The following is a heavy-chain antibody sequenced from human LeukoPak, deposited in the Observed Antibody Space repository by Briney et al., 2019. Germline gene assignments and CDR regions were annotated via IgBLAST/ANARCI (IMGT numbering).Heavy chain of an antibody. CDR2: ISHDGSVK. Sequence: GGSLRLSGAASGFTFSSYVMHWVRKAPGKGLEWVTLISHDGSVKYYADSVKGRFTISRDNSKNTLYLQVNSLRAEDTAVYYCAREKYAYGSGSYYPLDYWGQGTLVTVSS. D-gene: IGHD3-10*01. CDR1: GFTFSSYV. CDR3: AREKYAYGSGSYYPLDY. V-gene: IGHV3-30-3*01. J-gene: IGHJ4*02.